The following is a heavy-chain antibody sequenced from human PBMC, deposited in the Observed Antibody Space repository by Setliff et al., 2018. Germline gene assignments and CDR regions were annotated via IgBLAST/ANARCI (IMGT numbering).Heavy chain of an antibody. D-gene: IGHD1-26*01. V-gene: IGHV4-34*10. CDR2: SDHGGNT. CDR3: ARDVTGSHSGRLDS. J-gene: IGHJ4*02. Sequence: SETLSLTCSVYGESFSNNYWSWIRQSPGKGLEWIGESDHGGNTTIHPSLKSRLTMSVDTSTSIVYMELRVLRSEDTAVYYCARDVTGSHSGRLDSWGQGTLVTVSS. CDR1: GESFSNNY.